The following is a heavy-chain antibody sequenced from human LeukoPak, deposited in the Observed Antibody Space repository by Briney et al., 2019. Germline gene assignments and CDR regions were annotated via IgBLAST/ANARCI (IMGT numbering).Heavy chain of an antibody. CDR2: IWYDGSNK. Sequence: PGGSLRLSCAASGFTFSSYAMSWVRQAPGKGLEWVTVIWYDGSNKYYADSVKGRFTISRDNSKNTLYLQMNSLRAEDTAVYYCARVEDYGDHPFDYWGQGTLVTVSS. D-gene: IGHD4-17*01. CDR1: GFTFSSYA. CDR3: ARVEDYGDHPFDY. J-gene: IGHJ4*02. V-gene: IGHV3-33*08.